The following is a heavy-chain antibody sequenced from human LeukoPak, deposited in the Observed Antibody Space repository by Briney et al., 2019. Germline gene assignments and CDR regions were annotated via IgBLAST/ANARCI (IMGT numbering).Heavy chain of an antibody. CDR1: GGSFSGYY. J-gene: IGHJ3*02. CDR2: INHSGST. CDR3: ARETTNAFDI. D-gene: IGHD1-26*01. V-gene: IGHV4-34*01. Sequence: SETLSLTCAVYGGSFSGYYWSWIRQPPGKGLEWIGEINHSGSTNYNPSLKSRVTISVDTSKNQFSLKLSSVTAADTAVYYCARETTNAFDIWGQGTMVTVSS.